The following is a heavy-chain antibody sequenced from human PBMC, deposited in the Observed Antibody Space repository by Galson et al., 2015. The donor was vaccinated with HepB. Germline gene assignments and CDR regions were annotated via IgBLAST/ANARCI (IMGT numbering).Heavy chain of an antibody. CDR1: GYTFTSYY. V-gene: IGHV1-46*01. CDR3: ATLDYALVRTPYSYYMDV. Sequence: SVKVSCKASGYTFTSYYMHWVRQAPGQGLEWMGIINPSGGSTSYAQKFQGRVTMTRDTSTSTVYMELSSLRSEDTAVYYCATLDYALVRTPYSYYMDVWGKGTTVTVSS. CDR2: INPSGGST. J-gene: IGHJ6*03. D-gene: IGHD4-17*01.